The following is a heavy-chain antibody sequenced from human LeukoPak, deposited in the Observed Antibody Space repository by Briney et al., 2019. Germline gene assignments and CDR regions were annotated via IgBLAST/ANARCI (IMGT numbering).Heavy chain of an antibody. CDR2: LSPSGADT. V-gene: IGHV3-23*01. Sequence: GGSLRLSCAASGFTFTNYAMNWVRRAPRKGLEWVSTLSPSGADTYYADSVKGRFTISRDISKNTLYLQMNSLRAEDTAVYYCARRAYNWGAFDIWGQGTMVTVSS. D-gene: IGHD5-24*01. J-gene: IGHJ3*02. CDR3: ARRAYNWGAFDI. CDR1: GFTFTNYA.